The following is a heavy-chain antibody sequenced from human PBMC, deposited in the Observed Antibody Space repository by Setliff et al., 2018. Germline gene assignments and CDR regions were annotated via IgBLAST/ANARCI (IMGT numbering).Heavy chain of an antibody. J-gene: IGHJ5*02. Sequence: GASVKVSCKASGYTFTRYYMHWVRQAPGQGLEWMGIINPSGGSTSYAQKFQGRVTMTRDTSTSTVYMELSSLRSEDTAVYYRARARTGSPLAGNWFDPWGQGTLVTVSS. CDR3: ARARTGSPLAGNWFDP. CDR2: INPSGGST. CDR1: GYTFTRYY. D-gene: IGHD3-10*01. V-gene: IGHV1-46*01.